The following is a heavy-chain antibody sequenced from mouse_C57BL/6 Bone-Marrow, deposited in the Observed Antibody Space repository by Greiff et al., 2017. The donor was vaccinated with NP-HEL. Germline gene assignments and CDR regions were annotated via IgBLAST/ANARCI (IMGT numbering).Heavy chain of an antibody. J-gene: IGHJ3*01. CDR1: GYSITSGYY. V-gene: IGHV3-6*01. Sequence: EESGPGLVKPSQSLSLTCSVTGYSITSGYYWNWIRQFPGNKLEWMGYISYDGSNNYNPSLKNRISITRDTSKNQFFLKLNSVTTEDTATYYCARDKEGFAYWGQGTLVTVSA. CDR3: ARDKEGFAY. CDR2: ISYDGSN.